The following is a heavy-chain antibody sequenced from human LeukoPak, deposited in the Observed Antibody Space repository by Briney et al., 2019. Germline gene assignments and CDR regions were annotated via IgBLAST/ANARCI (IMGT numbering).Heavy chain of an antibody. CDR1: GYTFTNYG. J-gene: IGHJ3*02. CDR2: ISAYNGNT. D-gene: IGHD6-13*01. V-gene: IGHV1-18*01. Sequence: ASVKVSCKTSGYTFTNYGISWVRQATGLGLEWMGWISAYNGNTNYAQKVQGRVTMTTDTSTSTAYMELRSLRFDDTAVYYCARDQSVRLLQTSSTYFKHVFASWGQGSMVTVSS. CDR3: ARDQSVRLLQTSSTYFKHVFAS.